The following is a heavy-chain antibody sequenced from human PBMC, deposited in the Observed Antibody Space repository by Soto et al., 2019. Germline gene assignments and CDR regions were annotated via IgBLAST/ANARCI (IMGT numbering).Heavy chain of an antibody. Sequence: QVQLDESGPGLVQPSQTLSLSCTVSGASVSTGVYYWTWIRQHPGKGLEWIGYIDNSGSTYYNPSLTGRVDISVDTSKNEFSLNLQSLTAADTAFYYCAGAVSDFDVRRYRTSHFDQWGQGILVTVSS. D-gene: IGHD3-10*02. CDR1: GASVSTGVYY. CDR2: IDNSGST. V-gene: IGHV4-31*03. CDR3: AGAVSDFDVRRYRTSHFDQ. J-gene: IGHJ4*02.